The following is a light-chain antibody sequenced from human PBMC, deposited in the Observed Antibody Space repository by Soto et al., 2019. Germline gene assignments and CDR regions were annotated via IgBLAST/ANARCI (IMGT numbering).Light chain of an antibody. J-gene: IGLJ2*01. CDR3: SSNSGSNNLV. CDR1: SSDVGNYNY. V-gene: IGLV2-8*01. Sequence: QSALTQPPSASGTPGQSVTIPCTGTSSDVGNYNYVSWYQQHPGKAPTLMIYEVSRRPSGVPDRFSGSKSGNTASLTVSGLQAEDEADYYCSSNSGSNNLVFGGGTKLTVL. CDR2: EVS.